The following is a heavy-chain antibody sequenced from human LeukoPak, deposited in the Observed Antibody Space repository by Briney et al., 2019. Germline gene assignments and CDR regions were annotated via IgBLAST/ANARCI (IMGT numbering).Heavy chain of an antibody. V-gene: IGHV4-59*01. D-gene: IGHD3-10*01. J-gene: IGHJ6*03. Sequence: KPSETLSLTCTVSGGSISSYYWSWIRQPPGKGLEWIGYIYYSGYTNYNPSLKSRVTISVDTSKNQFSLKLSSVTAADTAVYYCARTTMVRGTYYMDVWGKGTMVTISS. CDR2: IYYSGYT. CDR3: ARTTMVRGTYYMDV. CDR1: GGSISSYY.